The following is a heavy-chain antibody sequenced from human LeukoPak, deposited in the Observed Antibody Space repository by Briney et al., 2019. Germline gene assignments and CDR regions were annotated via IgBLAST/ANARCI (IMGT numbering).Heavy chain of an antibody. CDR3: AMVRGAVDWYFDL. D-gene: IGHD3-10*01. CDR1: GYSFTSYW. J-gene: IGHJ2*01. V-gene: IGHV5-51*01. CDR2: IYPGDSDT. Sequence: HGESLKISCKGSGYSFTSYWIGWVRQMPGKGLEWMGIIYPGDSDTRYSPSFQGQVTISADKSIRTAYLQWSSLKASDTAMYYCAMVRGAVDWYFDLWGRGTLVTVSS.